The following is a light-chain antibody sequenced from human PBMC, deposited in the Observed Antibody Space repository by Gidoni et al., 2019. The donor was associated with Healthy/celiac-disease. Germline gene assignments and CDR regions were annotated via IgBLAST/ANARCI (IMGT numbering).Light chain of an antibody. V-gene: IGKV4-1*01. CDR1: QSVLYSSNNKNY. Sequence: DIVMTQWPDALAESLGERATINCKSSQSVLYSSNNKNYLAWYQQKPGQPPKLLIYWASTRESGVPDRFSGSGSGTDFTLTISSLQAQDVAVYYCQQYYSTPWTFGQGTKVEIK. J-gene: IGKJ1*01. CDR2: WAS. CDR3: QQYYSTPWT.